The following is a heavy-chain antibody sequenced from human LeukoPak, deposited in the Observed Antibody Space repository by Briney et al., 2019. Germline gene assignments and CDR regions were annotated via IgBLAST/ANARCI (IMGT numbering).Heavy chain of an antibody. D-gene: IGHD2-2*01. Sequence: SETLSLTCAVYGGSFSGYYWSWIRQPPGKGLEWIGYIYYSGSTNYNPSLKSRVTISVDTSKNQFSLKLSSVTAADTAVYYCARVRLGYCSSTSCYSGRNYYYYYGMDVWGQGTTVTVSS. V-gene: IGHV4-59*01. CDR2: IYYSGST. J-gene: IGHJ6*02. CDR1: GGSFSGYY. CDR3: ARVRLGYCSSTSCYSGRNYYYYYGMDV.